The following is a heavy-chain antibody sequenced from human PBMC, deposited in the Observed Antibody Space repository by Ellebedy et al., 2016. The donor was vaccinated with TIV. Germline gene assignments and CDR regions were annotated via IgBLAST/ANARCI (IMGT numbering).Heavy chain of an antibody. D-gene: IGHD5-12*01. CDR1: GFTFSSYA. V-gene: IGHV3-30-3*01. J-gene: IGHJ4*02. CDR3: ARGNSGYDAVYLDY. CDR2: ISYDGSNK. Sequence: GESLKISCAASGFTFSSYAMHWVRQAPGKELEWVTVISYDGSNKYYTDSVKGRFTISRDNSKNTLYLQMNSLRAEDTAVYYCARGNSGYDAVYLDYWGQGTLVTVSS.